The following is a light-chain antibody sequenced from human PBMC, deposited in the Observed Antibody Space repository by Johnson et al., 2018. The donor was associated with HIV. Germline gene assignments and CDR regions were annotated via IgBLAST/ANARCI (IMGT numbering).Light chain of an antibody. Sequence: QSVLTQPPSVSAAPGQKVTISCSGTSSNIGNNYVSWYQQLPGAAPKLLIFENNKRPSGIPDRFSGSKSGASATLVITGLQTGDEADFYCGTWHSLPIFFVFGTGTRVSVL. CDR1: SSNIGNNY. J-gene: IGLJ1*01. CDR2: ENN. V-gene: IGLV1-51*02. CDR3: GTWHSLPIFFV.